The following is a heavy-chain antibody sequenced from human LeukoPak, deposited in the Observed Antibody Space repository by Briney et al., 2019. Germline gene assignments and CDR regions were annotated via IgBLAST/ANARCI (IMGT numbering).Heavy chain of an antibody. Sequence: GGSLRLSCAAFGFTFTNYAMSWVRQAPGKGLEWVSGISGSGGSIYYADSVKGRFTISRDNSRNTLYLQMNSLRAEDTAVYYCARGSRGYYYDFDYWGQGTLVTVSS. CDR3: ARGSRGYYYDFDY. V-gene: IGHV3-23*01. CDR2: ISGSGGSI. J-gene: IGHJ4*02. CDR1: GFTFTNYA. D-gene: IGHD3-22*01.